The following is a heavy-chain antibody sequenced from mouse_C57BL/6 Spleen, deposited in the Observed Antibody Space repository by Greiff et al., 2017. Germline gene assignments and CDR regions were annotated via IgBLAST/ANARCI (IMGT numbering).Heavy chain of an antibody. D-gene: IGHD1-1*01. Sequence: EVQLQESGGGLVQPGGSMKLSCVASGFTFSNYWMNWVRQSPEKGLEWVAQIRLKSDNYATHYAESVKGRFTISRDDSKSSVYLQMNNLRAEDTGIYYCTAITTDWYFDVWGTGTTVTVSS. V-gene: IGHV6-3*01. CDR3: TAITTDWYFDV. CDR2: IRLKSDNYAT. J-gene: IGHJ1*03. CDR1: GFTFSNYW.